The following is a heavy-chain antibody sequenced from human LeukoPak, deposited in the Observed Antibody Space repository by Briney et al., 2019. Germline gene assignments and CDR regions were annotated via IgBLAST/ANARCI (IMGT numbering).Heavy chain of an antibody. CDR3: AKDPQAYYDSSGYGY. V-gene: IGHV3-23*01. D-gene: IGHD3-22*01. J-gene: IGHJ4*02. CDR2: IGGSGGST. CDR1: GFTFSSYA. Sequence: GGSLRLSWAAAGFTFSSYAMSWVRQARGRGREWVSAIGGSGGSTYYADCVKGRFTISRDNSKNTLYLQMNSLRPEDTAVYYCAKDPQAYYDSSGYGYWGQGTLVTVSS.